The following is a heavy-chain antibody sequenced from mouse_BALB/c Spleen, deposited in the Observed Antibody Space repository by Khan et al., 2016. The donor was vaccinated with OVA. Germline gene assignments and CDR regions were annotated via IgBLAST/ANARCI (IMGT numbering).Heavy chain of an antibody. V-gene: IGHV1-4*01. J-gene: IGHJ2*01. CDR1: GYTFTNYT. CDR3: GRIPMPPYYFDY. Sequence: QVQLQQSGAELARPGASVKMSCKASGYTFTNYTMHWVKQRPGQGLEWIGYINPSSGYTNYNQNFNDKATLTTDRSSSTAYMQLSSLTSDDSAVYDCGRIPMPPYYFDYWGQGTTLTVSA. CDR2: INPSSGYT.